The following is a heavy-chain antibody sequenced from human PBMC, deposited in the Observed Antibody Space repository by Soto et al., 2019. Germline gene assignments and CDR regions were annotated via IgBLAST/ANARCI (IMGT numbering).Heavy chain of an antibody. CDR2: IYYSGST. J-gene: IGHJ6*02. CDR1: GGSISSGGYY. V-gene: IGHV4-31*03. Sequence: SETLSLTCTVSGGSISSGGYYWSWIRQHPGKGLEWIGYIYYSGSTYYNPSLKSRVTISVDTSKNQFSLKLSSVTAADTAVYYCARGGDYGSGSYDYYYYYGMDVWGQGTTVTVS. CDR3: ARGGDYGSGSYDYYYYYGMDV. D-gene: IGHD3-10*01.